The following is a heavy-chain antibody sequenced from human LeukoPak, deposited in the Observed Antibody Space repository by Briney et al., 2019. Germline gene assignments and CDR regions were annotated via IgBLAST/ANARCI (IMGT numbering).Heavy chain of an antibody. CDR1: GGSIRSYY. J-gene: IGHJ3*02. Sequence: SETLSLTCTVSGGSIRSYYWSWIRQPPGKGLEWIGFSYYTVSTNYNPSLKSRVTISMDTSKKQFSLNLTSVTAADTALYYCARVAVGNDFWAFDIWGRGTMVTVSS. CDR3: ARVAVGNDFWAFDI. CDR2: SYYTVST. V-gene: IGHV4-59*01. D-gene: IGHD3-3*01.